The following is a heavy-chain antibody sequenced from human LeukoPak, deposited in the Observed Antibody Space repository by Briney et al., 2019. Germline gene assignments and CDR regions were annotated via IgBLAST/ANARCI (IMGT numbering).Heavy chain of an antibody. Sequence: GASVKVSCTASGYTFTSYAMHWVRQAPGQRLEWMGWINAGNGNTKYSQKFQGRVTITRDTSASTAYMELSSLRSEDTAVYYCARDLYVASIAARGWFDPWGQGTLVTVSS. D-gene: IGHD6-6*01. CDR1: GYTFTSYA. CDR2: INAGNGNT. V-gene: IGHV1-3*01. CDR3: ARDLYVASIAARGWFDP. J-gene: IGHJ5*02.